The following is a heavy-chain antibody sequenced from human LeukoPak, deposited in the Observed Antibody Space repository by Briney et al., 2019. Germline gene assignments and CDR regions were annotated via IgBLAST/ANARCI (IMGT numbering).Heavy chain of an antibody. D-gene: IGHD6-19*01. J-gene: IGHJ4*02. V-gene: IGHV4-30-4*01. CDR1: GDSIRSDDYY. Sequence: SQTLSLTCTVSGDSIRSDDYYWTWIRQPPGKGPEWIGYTHYSGKTYYNPSLKSRVTISVDTSKNQFSLKLSSVTAADTAVYYCARHRRSGWYLNYFDYWGQGTLVTVSS. CDR3: ARHRRSGWYLNYFDY. CDR2: THYSGKT.